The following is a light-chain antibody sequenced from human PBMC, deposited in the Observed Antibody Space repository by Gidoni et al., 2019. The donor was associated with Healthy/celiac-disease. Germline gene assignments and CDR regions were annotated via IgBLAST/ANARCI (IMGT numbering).Light chain of an antibody. CDR3: SSYTSSNPAV. Sequence: QSALAQPASVAGSPGQSITISCTGTSSDVGGYNYVSWYQQHPVTAPKLMIYEVSNRPSGVSNRFSGSKSGNAASLTISGLQAEDEADYYCSSYTSSNPAVFGGGTKLTVL. J-gene: IGLJ3*02. CDR1: SSDVGGYNY. CDR2: EVS. V-gene: IGLV2-14*01.